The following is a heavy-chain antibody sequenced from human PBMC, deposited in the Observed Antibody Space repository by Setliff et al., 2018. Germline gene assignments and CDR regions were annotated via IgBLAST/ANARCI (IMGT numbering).Heavy chain of an antibody. CDR1: GFTSGNKN. D-gene: IGHD1-1*01. J-gene: IGHJ4*02. Sequence: GGSLRLSCAASGFTSGNKNIHWVRQAPGKGLEWVALIRYDGRSEYADSVKGRFSMPRDNSKNTLYLQMSSLRTEDTAVYYYATDGVQNYNLDYWGQGTLVTVSS. V-gene: IGHV3-30*02. CDR3: ATDGVQNYNLDY. CDR2: IRYDGRSE.